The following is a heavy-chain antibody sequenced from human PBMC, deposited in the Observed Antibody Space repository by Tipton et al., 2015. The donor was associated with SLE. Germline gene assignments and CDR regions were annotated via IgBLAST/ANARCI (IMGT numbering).Heavy chain of an antibody. CDR2: IYHSGTT. Sequence: TLSLTCTVSGGSVSSGGSYWSWIRQHPGKGLEWIGYIYHSGTTYYNPSLKSRVTISVDTSKDEFYLNLTSVTAADTAVYYCTRRGSSSAEAADHWGQGTLVTVSS. V-gene: IGHV4-31*03. J-gene: IGHJ5*02. D-gene: IGHD6-6*01. CDR3: TRRGSSSAEAADH. CDR1: GGSVSSGGSY.